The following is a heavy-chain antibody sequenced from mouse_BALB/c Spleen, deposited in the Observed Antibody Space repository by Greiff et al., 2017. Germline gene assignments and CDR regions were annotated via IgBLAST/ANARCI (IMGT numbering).Heavy chain of an antibody. D-gene: IGHD1-1*02. J-gene: IGHJ1*01. Sequence: QVQLKESGPGLVAPSQSLSITCTVSGFSLTSYGVHWVRQPPGKGLEWLGVIWAGGSTNYNSALMSRLSISKDNSKSQVFLKMNSLQTDDTAMYYCAREWSGYFDVWGAGTTVTVSS. CDR1: GFSLTSYG. CDR2: IWAGGST. CDR3: AREWSGYFDV. V-gene: IGHV2-9*02.